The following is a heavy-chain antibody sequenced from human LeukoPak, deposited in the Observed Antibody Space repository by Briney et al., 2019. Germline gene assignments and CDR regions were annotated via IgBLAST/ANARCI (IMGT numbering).Heavy chain of an antibody. CDR3: ARDRYGDGFAHLDY. J-gene: IGHJ4*02. D-gene: IGHD5-24*01. V-gene: IGHV1-2*02. CDR1: GYTFTSYA. Sequence: ASVKVSCKASGYTFTSYAIHWVRQAPGQGLEWMGWITPSGGTNYPQKFQGRVAITWDTSITTAYMDLSRLTSDDAAVYYCARDRYGDGFAHLDYWGQGALVTVSS. CDR2: ITPSGGT.